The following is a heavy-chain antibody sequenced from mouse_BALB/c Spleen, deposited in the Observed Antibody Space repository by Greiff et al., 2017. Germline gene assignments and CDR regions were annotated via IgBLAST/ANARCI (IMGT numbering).Heavy chain of an antibody. V-gene: IGHV1S22*01. Sequence: LQQPGSELVRPGASVKLSCKASGYTFTSYWMHWVKQRPGQGLEWIGNIYPGSGSTNYDEKFKSKATLTVDTSSSTAYMQLSSLTSEDSAVYYCNGNRYGDYYAMDYWGQGTSVTVSS. CDR1: GYTFTSYW. CDR3: NGNRYGDYYAMDY. D-gene: IGHD2-14*01. CDR2: IYPGSGST. J-gene: IGHJ4*01.